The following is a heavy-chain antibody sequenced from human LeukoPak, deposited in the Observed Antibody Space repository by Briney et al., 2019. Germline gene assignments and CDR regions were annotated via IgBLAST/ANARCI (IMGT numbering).Heavy chain of an antibody. CDR2: IYPNRGGT. D-gene: IGHD2-2*01. Sequence: ASVKVSCKASGYTFSDYFMHWVRQAPGQGLEWMGRIYPNRGGTNYAQKFQGRVTMTRDTSISTAYMELSRLRSDDTAVYYCARLCRGATAWFDPWGQGTLVTVSS. CDR3: ARLCRGATAWFDP. CDR1: GYTFSDYF. J-gene: IGHJ5*02. V-gene: IGHV1-2*06.